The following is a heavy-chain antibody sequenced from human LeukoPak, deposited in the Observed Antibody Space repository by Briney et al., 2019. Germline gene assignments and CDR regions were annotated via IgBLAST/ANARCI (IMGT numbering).Heavy chain of an antibody. CDR2: INHSGST. CDR3: ARGRWDYGDYGRLDY. V-gene: IGHV4-34*01. J-gene: IGHJ4*02. Sequence: SETLSLTCAVYGGSFSGYYWSWIRQPPGKGLEWIGEINHSGSTNYNPSLKSRVIISVDTSKKQFSLKLSSVTAADTAVYYCARGRWDYGDYGRLDYWGQGTLVTVSS. CDR1: GGSFSGYY. D-gene: IGHD4-17*01.